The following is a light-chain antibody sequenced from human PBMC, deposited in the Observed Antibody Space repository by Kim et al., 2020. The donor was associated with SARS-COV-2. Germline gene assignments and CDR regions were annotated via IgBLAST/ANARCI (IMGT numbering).Light chain of an antibody. J-gene: IGLJ2*01. V-gene: IGLV2-14*03. CDR3: SSYTSSSTLVV. CDR2: DVS. CDR1: SSDVGGYNY. Sequence: AITISCTGTSSDVGGYNYVSWYQQHPGKAPNLMIYDVSKRPSGVYNRFSGSKSGNTASLTISGLQAEDEADYYCSSYTSSSTLVVFGGGTQLTVL.